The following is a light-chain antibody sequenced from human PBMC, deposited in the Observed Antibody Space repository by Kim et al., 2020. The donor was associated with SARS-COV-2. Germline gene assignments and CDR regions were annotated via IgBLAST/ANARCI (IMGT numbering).Light chain of an antibody. Sequence: SASVGDRVTITCRESQSIRNYLNWYQQKPGKAPTLLIYEASTLRGGVTTRFRGSGSGTEFTLTISSLQPEDLATYYCQHNYNRPNTFGQGTKLEI. V-gene: IGKV1-39*01. CDR3: QHNYNRPNT. J-gene: IGKJ2*01. CDR1: QSIRNY. CDR2: EAS.